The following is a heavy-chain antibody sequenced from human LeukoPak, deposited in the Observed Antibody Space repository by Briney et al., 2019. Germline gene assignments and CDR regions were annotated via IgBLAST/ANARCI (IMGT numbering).Heavy chain of an antibody. D-gene: IGHD2-2*01. J-gene: IGHJ6*03. CDR2: INPNSGGT. V-gene: IGHV1-2*02. Sequence: ASVKVSCKASGYTFTGYFMHWVRQAPGQGLEWMGWINPNSGGTNYAQKFQGRVTMARDTSISTAYMELSRLRSDDTAVYYCARGGSPIYYYYMDVWGKGTTVTISS. CDR1: GYTFTGYF. CDR3: ARGGSPIYYYYMDV.